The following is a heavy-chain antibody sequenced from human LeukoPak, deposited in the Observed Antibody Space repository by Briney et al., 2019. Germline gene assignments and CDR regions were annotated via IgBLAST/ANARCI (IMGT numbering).Heavy chain of an antibody. CDR1: GGSISSGTYY. D-gene: IGHD5-12*01. V-gene: IGHV4-39*01. Sequence: SETLSLTCTVSGGSISSGTYYWGWIRQPPGKGLEWIGTIYHSGSTYYNPSLKSRVIMSVDTSKNQFSLKLSSVTATDTAVYYCARRGYITGYDLTWGQGTLVTVSS. J-gene: IGHJ5*02. CDR3: ARRGYITGYDLT. CDR2: IYHSGST.